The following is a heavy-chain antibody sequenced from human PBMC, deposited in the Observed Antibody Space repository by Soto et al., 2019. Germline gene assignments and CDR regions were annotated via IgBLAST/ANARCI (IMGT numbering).Heavy chain of an antibody. Sequence: QVQLQESGPGLVKPSQTLSLTCTVSGGSISSGGYYWSWIRQHPGKGLEWIGYIYYSGSTYYSPSLKSQVTISVDTSKNQFSLKLSSVTAADTAVYYCARVYYYVSSGYYPEYYFDYWGQGTLVTVSS. J-gene: IGHJ4*02. CDR1: GGSISSGGYY. CDR2: IYYSGST. D-gene: IGHD3-22*01. CDR3: ARVYYYVSSGYYPEYYFDY. V-gene: IGHV4-31*01.